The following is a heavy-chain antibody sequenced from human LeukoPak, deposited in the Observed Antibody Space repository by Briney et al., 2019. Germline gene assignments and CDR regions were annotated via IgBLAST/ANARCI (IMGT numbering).Heavy chain of an antibody. Sequence: PSETLSLTCTVSGGSISSSSYYWGWIRQPPGKGLEWIGSIYYSGSTYYNPSLKSRVTISVDTSKNQFSLKLSSVTAADTAVYYCARDRHYYDSLSFDPWGQGTLVTVSS. V-gene: IGHV4-39*07. J-gene: IGHJ5*02. CDR3: ARDRHYYDSLSFDP. D-gene: IGHD3-22*01. CDR2: IYYSGST. CDR1: GGSISSSSYY.